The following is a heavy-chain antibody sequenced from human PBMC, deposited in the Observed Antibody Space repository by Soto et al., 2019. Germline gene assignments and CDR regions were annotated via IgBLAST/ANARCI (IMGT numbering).Heavy chain of an antibody. CDR2: ITPFNGNT. V-gene: IGHV1-45*02. CDR3: ASPPYDSDGYYSDSAFAI. D-gene: IGHD3-22*01. Sequence: GASLKVSCKASGYTFTYSYLHWVRQAPGQALEWMGWITPFNGNTNYAQKFQDRVTITRDRSMSAAYMELSSLRSEDTAMYYCASPPYDSDGYYSDSAFAIWGQGTMVTVS. CDR1: GYTFTYSY. J-gene: IGHJ3*02.